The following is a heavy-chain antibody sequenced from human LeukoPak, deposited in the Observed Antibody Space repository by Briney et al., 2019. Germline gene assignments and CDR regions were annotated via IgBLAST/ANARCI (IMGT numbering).Heavy chain of an antibody. CDR2: IYTSGTT. D-gene: IGHD4-17*01. V-gene: IGHV4-4*07. CDR1: GGSISSYY. J-gene: IGHJ4*02. Sequence: SETLSLTCTVSGGSISSYYWSWIRQPAGKGLEWIGRIYTSGTTHYNPSLKSRVTISVDTSKNQFSLKLSSVTAADTAVYYCARLSTVTTSFDYWGQGTLVTVSS. CDR3: ARLSTVTTSFDY.